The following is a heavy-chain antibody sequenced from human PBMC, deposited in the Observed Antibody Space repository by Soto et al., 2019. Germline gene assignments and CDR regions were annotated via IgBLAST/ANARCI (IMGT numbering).Heavy chain of an antibody. Sequence: ASVKVSCKASGYTFTSYGISWVRQAPGQGLEWMGWISAYNGNTNYAQKLQGRVTMTTDTSTSTAYMELRSLRSDDTAVYYCAVQVDTAMGAYYYGMDVWGQGTTVTVSS. D-gene: IGHD5-18*01. CDR1: GYTFTSYG. CDR2: ISAYNGNT. J-gene: IGHJ6*02. CDR3: AVQVDTAMGAYYYGMDV. V-gene: IGHV1-18*01.